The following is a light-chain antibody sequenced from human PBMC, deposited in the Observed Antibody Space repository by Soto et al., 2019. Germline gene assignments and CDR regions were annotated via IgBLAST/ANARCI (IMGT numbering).Light chain of an antibody. CDR1: ESIRNN. CDR2: AAS. Sequence: DIQMTQSPSSLSASVGDRVTITCRASESIRNNLNWYQHKPGKAPKLLIYAASTLQSGVPSRFSGGGSGTEFTLTIGSLQPEDFTTYYCQQTYSTPRGAFGQGTKVEFK. V-gene: IGKV1-39*01. J-gene: IGKJ1*01. CDR3: QQTYSTPRGA.